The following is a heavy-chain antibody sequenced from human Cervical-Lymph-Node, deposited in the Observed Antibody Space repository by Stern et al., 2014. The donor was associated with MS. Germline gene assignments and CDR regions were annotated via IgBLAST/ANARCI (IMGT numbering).Heavy chain of an antibody. J-gene: IGHJ2*01. Sequence: QVQLQESGPGLVKPSETLSLTCTVSGGSSSSSSYFWGWIRQPPGEGLEWIGNIFHSGGRTYYNPSLKSRVTLSGNPSNNQFSLRLPSVTAADTAVYYCARLGYCSGGSCSYWYFDLWGRGTLVTVSS. CDR3: ARLGYCSGGSCSYWYFDL. V-gene: IGHV4-39*01. CDR2: IFHSGGRT. D-gene: IGHD2-15*01. CDR1: GGSSSSSSYF.